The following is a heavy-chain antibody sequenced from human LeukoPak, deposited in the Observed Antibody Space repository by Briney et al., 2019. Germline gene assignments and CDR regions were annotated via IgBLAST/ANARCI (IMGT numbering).Heavy chain of an antibody. Sequence: SVKVSCKASGGTFSSYAISWVRQAPGQGLEWMGGIIPIFGTANYAQKFQGRVTITADESTSTAYMELSSLRSEDTAVYYCARVALSSSKAFDIWGQGTMVTVSS. CDR3: ARVALSSSKAFDI. J-gene: IGHJ3*02. CDR1: GGTFSSYA. V-gene: IGHV1-69*13. CDR2: IIPIFGTA. D-gene: IGHD2-2*01.